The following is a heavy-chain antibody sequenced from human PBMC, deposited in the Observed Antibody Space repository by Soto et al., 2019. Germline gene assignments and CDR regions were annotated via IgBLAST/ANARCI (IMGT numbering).Heavy chain of an antibody. Sequence: PGGSLRLCCAASGFTFSNSKMNWVRLAPGKGLEWVSYISSSGSTIYYADSVKGRFTISRDNARTSLFLQMNSLRAEDTAVYYCARDGGYETYYFDYWGQGTLVTVSS. CDR3: ARDGGYETYYFDY. V-gene: IGHV3-48*01. J-gene: IGHJ4*02. D-gene: IGHD5-12*01. CDR2: ISSSGSTI. CDR1: GFTFSNSK.